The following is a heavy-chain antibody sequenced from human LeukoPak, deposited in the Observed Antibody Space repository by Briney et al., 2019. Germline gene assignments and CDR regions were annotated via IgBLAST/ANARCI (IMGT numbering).Heavy chain of an antibody. J-gene: IGHJ4*02. CDR2: MFYSGDT. V-gene: IGHV4-59*08. CDR1: GASICSYF. D-gene: IGHD3-3*01. CDR3: ARHFGDSLTYFDY. Sequence: SSETLSLTCAVSGASICSYFWSWLRQPPGKGLEWIGYMFYSGDTNYNPSLKSRVTISIDTSKNQFSLNLSSVTAADTAVYYCARHFGDSLTYFDYWGQGTLVTVSS.